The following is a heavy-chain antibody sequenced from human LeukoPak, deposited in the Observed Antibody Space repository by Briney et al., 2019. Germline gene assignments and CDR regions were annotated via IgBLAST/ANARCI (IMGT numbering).Heavy chain of an antibody. Sequence: SETLSLTCTVSGGSISSYYWSWIRQPPGKGLEWIGYIYYSGSTNYNPSLKSRVTISVDTSKNQLSLKLRSVTAADTAVYYCARTTEGGYTYDYFYYYYMDVWGKGTTVTISS. CDR1: GGSISSYY. CDR3: ARTTEGGYTYDYFYYYYMDV. J-gene: IGHJ6*03. V-gene: IGHV4-59*01. D-gene: IGHD5-18*01. CDR2: IYYSGST.